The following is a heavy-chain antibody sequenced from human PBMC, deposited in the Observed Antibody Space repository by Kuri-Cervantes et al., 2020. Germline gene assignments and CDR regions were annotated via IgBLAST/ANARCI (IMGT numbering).Heavy chain of an antibody. V-gene: IGHV3-30-3*01. CDR2: ISYDGSNK. Sequence: GESLKISCAASGFTFSSYAMHWVRHAPGKGLEWVAVISYDGSNKYYADSVKGRFTISRDNSKNTLYLQMNSLAADDTDGYYCAYLYPYDYWGQGTLVTVSS. CDR1: GFTFSSYA. D-gene: IGHD3-16*01. J-gene: IGHJ4*02. CDR3: AYLYPYDY.